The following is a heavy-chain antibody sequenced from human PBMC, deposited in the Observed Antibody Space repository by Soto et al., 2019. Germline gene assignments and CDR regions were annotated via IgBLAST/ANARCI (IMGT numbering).Heavy chain of an antibody. CDR2: ISWDGGST. CDR3: AKDASYYYDSSGGGMDV. CDR1: GFTFDDYT. V-gene: IGHV3-43*01. Sequence: EVQLVESGGVVVQPGGSLRLSCAASGFTFDDYTMHWVRQAPGKGLEWVSLISWDGGSTYYADSVKGRFTISRDNSKNSLYLQMNSLRTEETALYYCAKDASYYYDSSGGGMDVWGQGTTVTVSS. J-gene: IGHJ6*02. D-gene: IGHD3-22*01.